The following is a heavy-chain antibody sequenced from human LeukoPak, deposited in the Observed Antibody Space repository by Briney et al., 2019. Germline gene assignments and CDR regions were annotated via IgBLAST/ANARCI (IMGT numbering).Heavy chain of an antibody. Sequence: SETLSLTCTVSGGSISSYYWSWIRQPPGKGLEWIGYIYTSGSTNYNPSLKSRVTISVDTSKNQFSLKLSSVTAADTAVYYCARHPQSQAAGYFDYWGQGTLVTVSS. CDR3: ARHPQSQAAGYFDY. CDR1: GGSISSYY. D-gene: IGHD6-25*01. V-gene: IGHV4-4*09. J-gene: IGHJ4*02. CDR2: IYTSGST.